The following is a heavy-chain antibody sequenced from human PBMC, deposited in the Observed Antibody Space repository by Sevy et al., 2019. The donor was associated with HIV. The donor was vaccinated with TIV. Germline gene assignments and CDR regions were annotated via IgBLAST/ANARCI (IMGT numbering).Heavy chain of an antibody. CDR3: ARVPTLGYRMYYFDY. CDR1: GGSISSGGYY. CDR2: IYYSGST. D-gene: IGHD2-15*01. J-gene: IGHJ4*02. Sequence: SETLSLTCTVSGGSISSGGYYWSWIRQHPGKGLEWIGYIYYSGSTYYNPSLKSRVTISVDTSKNQFSLKLRSVTAAGTAVYYCARVPTLGYRMYYFDYWGQGTLVTVSS. V-gene: IGHV4-31*03.